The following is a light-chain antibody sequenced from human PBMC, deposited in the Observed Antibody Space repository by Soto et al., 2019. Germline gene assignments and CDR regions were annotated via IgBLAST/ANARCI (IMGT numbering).Light chain of an antibody. Sequence: EIVMTQSPATLSVSPGERATLSCRASQSVSSNLAWYQQKPGQDPRLLIYGASTRATGIPARFSGSGSGTELPLTISRLQSEDFAVYYCQQYNTWPWTFGQGTKVEIK. CDR3: QQYNTWPWT. V-gene: IGKV3-15*01. CDR1: QSVSSN. CDR2: GAS. J-gene: IGKJ1*01.